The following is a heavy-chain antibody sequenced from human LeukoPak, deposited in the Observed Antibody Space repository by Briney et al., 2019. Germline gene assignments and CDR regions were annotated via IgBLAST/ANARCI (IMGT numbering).Heavy chain of an antibody. D-gene: IGHD4-17*01. J-gene: IGHJ4*02. CDR2: IKQDGSEK. CDR3: ASDQASDTFTVPFGH. V-gene: IGHV3-7*01. Sequence: PGGSLRLSCAASGFTFTNYWMSWVRQAPWKGLEWVANIKQDGSEKYYVDSVKGRFTISRDNAKNSLYLQMNSLRAEDSAVYYCASDQASDTFTVPFGHWGQGTLVTVSS. CDR1: GFTFTNYW.